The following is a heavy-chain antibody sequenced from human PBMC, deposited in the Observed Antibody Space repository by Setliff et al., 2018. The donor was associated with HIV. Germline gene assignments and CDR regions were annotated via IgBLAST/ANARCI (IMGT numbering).Heavy chain of an antibody. J-gene: IGHJ4*02. CDR1: GYSFTDYW. CDR3: ARVRQSSGYINRAYFDY. V-gene: IGHV5-51*01. Sequence: GESLKISCKGSGYSFTDYWIGWVRQMPGKGLEWMGIINPGDSDTRYSPPFQGQVTISADKSIRTAYLQWSSLKASDTAMYYCARVRQSSGYINRAYFDYWGQGTLVTVSS. CDR2: INPGDSDT. D-gene: IGHD6-13*01.